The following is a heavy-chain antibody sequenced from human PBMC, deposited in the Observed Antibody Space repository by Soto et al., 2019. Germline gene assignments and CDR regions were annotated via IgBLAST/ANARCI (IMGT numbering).Heavy chain of an antibody. V-gene: IGHV3-30-3*01. CDR3: VRARLRYNWNDFPDYYYGMDV. D-gene: IGHD1-1*01. Sequence: QVQLVESGGGVVQPGRSLRLSCAASGFTFSSYAMHWVRQAPGKGLEWVAVISYDGSNKYYADSVKGRFTISRDNSKNTLYLQMISLRVEDTAVYYCVRARLRYNWNDFPDYYYGMDVWCQGTTVTVSS. CDR2: ISYDGSNK. J-gene: IGHJ6*02. CDR1: GFTFSSYA.